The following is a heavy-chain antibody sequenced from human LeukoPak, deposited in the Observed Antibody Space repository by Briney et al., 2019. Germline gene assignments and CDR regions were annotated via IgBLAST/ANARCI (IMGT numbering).Heavy chain of an antibody. J-gene: IGHJ4*02. Sequence: GGSLKLSCAASGFIFSGSDMHWVRQAYGKGLEWVGRIRSKPNNYATAYAASVKGRFTISRDDSKNTAYLQMNSLKNEDTAVYYCTPSPDKAVAGTTSLSWGQGTLVTVSS. D-gene: IGHD6-19*01. CDR2: IRSKPNNYAT. CDR3: TPSPDKAVAGTTSLS. V-gene: IGHV3-73*01. CDR1: GFIFSGSD.